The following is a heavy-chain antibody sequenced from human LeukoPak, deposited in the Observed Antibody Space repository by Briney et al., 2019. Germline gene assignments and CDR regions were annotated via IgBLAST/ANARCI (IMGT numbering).Heavy chain of an antibody. J-gene: IGHJ4*02. CDR2: IIPIFGTA. Sequence: SVKVSCKASGGTFCSYAISWVRQAPGQGLEWMGRIIPIFGTANYAQKFQGRVTITTDESTSTAYMELSSLRSEDTAVYYCAIGRKLLAYCSSTSCYRLDYWGQGTLVTVSS. D-gene: IGHD2-2*01. CDR3: AIGRKLLAYCSSTSCYRLDY. CDR1: GGTFCSYA. V-gene: IGHV1-69*05.